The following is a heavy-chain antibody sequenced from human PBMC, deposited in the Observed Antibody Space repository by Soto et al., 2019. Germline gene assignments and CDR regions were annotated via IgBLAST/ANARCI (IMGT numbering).Heavy chain of an antibody. CDR3: ARDHPPIQLWSPADY. Sequence: ASVKVSCKASGYTFTSYGISWVRQAPGQGLEWMGWISAYNGNTNYAQKLQGRVTMTTDTSTSTAYMELRSLRSDDTAVYYCARDHPPIQLWSPADYWGQGTLVTVSS. J-gene: IGHJ4*02. V-gene: IGHV1-18*04. D-gene: IGHD5-18*01. CDR1: GYTFTSYG. CDR2: ISAYNGNT.